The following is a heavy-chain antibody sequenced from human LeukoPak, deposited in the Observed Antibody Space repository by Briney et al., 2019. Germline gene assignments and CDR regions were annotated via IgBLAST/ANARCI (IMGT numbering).Heavy chain of an antibody. CDR2: INHSGST. D-gene: IGHD3-10*01. J-gene: IGHJ5*02. V-gene: IGHV4-34*01. CDR1: GWSFSGYY. Sequence: SETLSLTCAVYGWSFSGYYLSWIRQPPGKGLEWIGEINHSGSTKYNPSLKSRVTISVDTSKNQFSLKLSSVTAADTAVYYCARRGLRVWFGEYNPNWFDPWGQGTLVTVSS. CDR3: ARRGLRVWFGEYNPNWFDP.